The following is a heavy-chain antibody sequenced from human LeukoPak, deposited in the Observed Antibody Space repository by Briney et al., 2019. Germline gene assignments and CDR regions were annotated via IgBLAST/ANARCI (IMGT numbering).Heavy chain of an antibody. Sequence: ASVKVSCKASGYTFTGYYMHWVRQAPGQGLEWMGWINPNSGGTNYAQDFHGRVTMTRDTSISTAYMELSRLRFDDTAVYYCARVSVGEDFWSGYYGYWGQGTLVTVSS. CDR2: INPNSGGT. CDR3: ARVSVGEDFWSGYYGY. J-gene: IGHJ4*02. D-gene: IGHD3-3*01. V-gene: IGHV1-2*02. CDR1: GYTFTGYY.